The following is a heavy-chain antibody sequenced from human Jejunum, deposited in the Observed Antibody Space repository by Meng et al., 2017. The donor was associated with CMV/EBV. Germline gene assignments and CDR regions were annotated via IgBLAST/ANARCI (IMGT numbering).Heavy chain of an antibody. CDR2: VSSGSGYI. D-gene: IGHD2-2*01. CDR3: ARDMCTTTSCYGRLNYYYYAMDV. Sequence: WVRQAPGKGLEWVSSVSSGSGYIYYADAVKGRFTISRDNAKNSLYLQMNSLRAEDTAMYFCARDMCTTTSCYGRLNYYYYAMDVWGQGTTVTVSS. V-gene: IGHV3-21*06. J-gene: IGHJ6*02.